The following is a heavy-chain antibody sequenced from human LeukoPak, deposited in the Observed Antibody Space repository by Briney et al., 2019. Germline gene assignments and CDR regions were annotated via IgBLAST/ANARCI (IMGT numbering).Heavy chain of an antibody. Sequence: SGGSLRLSCAASGFTFSNYNMNWVRHAPGKGLEWVSSITSSSSYIYYADSVKGRFTISRDNAKNSLYLQMNSLRAEDTAVYYCARVDISSVTGTIDYWGQGTLVTVSS. CDR2: ITSSSSYI. J-gene: IGHJ4*02. V-gene: IGHV3-21*01. D-gene: IGHD1-14*01. CDR3: ARVDISSVTGTIDY. CDR1: GFTFSNYN.